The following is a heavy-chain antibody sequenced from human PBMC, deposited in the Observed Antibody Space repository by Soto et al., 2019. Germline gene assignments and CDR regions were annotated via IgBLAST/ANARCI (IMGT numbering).Heavy chain of an antibody. J-gene: IGHJ6*02. CDR2: INPNSGGT. D-gene: IGHD6-6*01. CDR3: ARDEYSSSSRYYYGMDV. Sequence: QVQLVQSGAEVKKPGASVKVSCKASGYTFTGYYMHWVRQAPGQGLEWMGWINPNSGGTNYAQKFQGWVTMTRDTSISTAYMELSRLRSDDTAVYYCARDEYSSSSRYYYGMDVWGQGTTVTVSS. V-gene: IGHV1-2*04. CDR1: GYTFTGYY.